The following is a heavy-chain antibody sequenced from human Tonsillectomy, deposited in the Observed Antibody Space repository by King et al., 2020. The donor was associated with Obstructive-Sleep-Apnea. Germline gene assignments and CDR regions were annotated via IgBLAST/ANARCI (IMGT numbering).Heavy chain of an antibody. CDR2: ISVYNGNT. CDR3: ARVWFGEVGCYYYYGVDV. CDR1: GYSFTTYG. V-gene: IGHV1-18*01. Sequence: QLVQSGAEVQKPGASVKVSCKTSGYSFTTYGISWVRQAPGQGLEWMGWISVYNGNTNYAQKLRGRVTMTTDTSPTAAYMELRILISDDTAVYYCARVWFGEVGCYYYYGVDVWGQGTTVIVSS. J-gene: IGHJ6*02. D-gene: IGHD3-10*01.